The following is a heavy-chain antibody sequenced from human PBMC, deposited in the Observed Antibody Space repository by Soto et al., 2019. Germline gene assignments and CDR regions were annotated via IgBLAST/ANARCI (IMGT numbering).Heavy chain of an antibody. CDR3: ARREYYDSSAPVSGAFDI. D-gene: IGHD3-22*01. J-gene: IGHJ3*02. Sequence: PSVLLCLTCAVFGGSISGVGYSWSWIRQPPGKGLEWIGYIYHSGSTYYNPSLKSRVTISVDRSKNQFSLKLSSVTAADTAVYYCARREYYDSSAPVSGAFDIWGQGTMVTVSS. CDR1: GGSISGVGYS. CDR2: IYHSGST. V-gene: IGHV4-30-2*01.